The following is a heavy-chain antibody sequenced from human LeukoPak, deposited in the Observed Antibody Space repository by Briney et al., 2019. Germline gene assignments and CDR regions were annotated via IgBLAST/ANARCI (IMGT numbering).Heavy chain of an antibody. Sequence: PSETLSPTCTVSGDSISSYYWSWIRQPPGKGLEHIGYIYYSGSTNYNSSLKSRVTIAVDTSKYQFSLKLSSVTAADMAVYYCVRRGYSYGYFDSWGQGTLVTVSS. D-gene: IGHD5-18*01. J-gene: IGHJ4*02. CDR2: IYYSGST. CDR3: VRRGYSYGYFDS. V-gene: IGHV4-59*01. CDR1: GDSISSYY.